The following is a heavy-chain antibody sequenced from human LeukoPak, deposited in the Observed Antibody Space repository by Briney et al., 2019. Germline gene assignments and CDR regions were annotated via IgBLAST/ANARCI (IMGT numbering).Heavy chain of an antibody. D-gene: IGHD3-22*01. J-gene: IGHJ4*02. Sequence: PSETLSLTCTVSGGSISSGGYYWSWIRQHPGKGLEWIGYIYYSGSTYYNPSLKSRVSISIDTSKNQFSLSLTSVTAADTAVYYCSRGYDNEKSAYWGQGTLVTVSS. V-gene: IGHV4-31*03. CDR2: IYYSGST. CDR1: GGSISSGGYY. CDR3: SRGYDNEKSAY.